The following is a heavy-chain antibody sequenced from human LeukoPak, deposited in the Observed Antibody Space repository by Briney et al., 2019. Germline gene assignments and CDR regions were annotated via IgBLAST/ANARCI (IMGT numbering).Heavy chain of an antibody. CDR2: VSWNSGSI. CDR1: GFTLSTYT. CDR3: AKDAASILTGYCYFDY. V-gene: IGHV3-9*01. J-gene: IGHJ4*02. Sequence: GGSLRLSCAVSGFTLSTYTMNWVRQAPGKGLEWVSGVSWNSGSIGYADSVKGRFTISRDNAKNSLYLQMDSLRAEDTALYYCAKDAASILTGYCYFDYWGQGTLVTVSS. D-gene: IGHD3-9*01.